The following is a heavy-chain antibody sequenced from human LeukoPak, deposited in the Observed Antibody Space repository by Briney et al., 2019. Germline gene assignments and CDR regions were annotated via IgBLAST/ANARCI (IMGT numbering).Heavy chain of an antibody. D-gene: IGHD3-10*01. CDR3: ARVLSQWFGEFRAYQNWFDP. Sequence: PSETLSLTCTVSGGSISSSSYYWGWIRQPPGKGLEWIGSISHSGSTYYNASLKSRVRISVDTSKNQFSLKLSSVTAADTAVYYCARVLSQWFGEFRAYQNWFDPWGQGTLVTVSS. CDR2: ISHSGST. J-gene: IGHJ5*02. CDR1: GGSISSSSYY. V-gene: IGHV4-39*07.